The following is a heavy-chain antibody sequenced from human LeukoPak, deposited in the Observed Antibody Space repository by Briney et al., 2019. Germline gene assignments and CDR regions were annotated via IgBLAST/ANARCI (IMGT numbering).Heavy chain of an antibody. CDR1: GYTFTSYD. J-gene: IGHJ4*02. CDR2: MNPNSGNT. Sequence: GASVKVSCKASGYTFTSYDINWVRQATGQGLEWMGWMNPNSGNTGYAQKFQGRVTMTRDTSISTAYMELSSLRSEDTAVYYCARAGRWQQLLGYWGQGTLVTVSS. D-gene: IGHD5-24*01. CDR3: ARAGRWQQLLGY. V-gene: IGHV1-8*01.